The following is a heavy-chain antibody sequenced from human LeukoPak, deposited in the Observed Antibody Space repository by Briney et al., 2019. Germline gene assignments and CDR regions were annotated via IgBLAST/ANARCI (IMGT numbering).Heavy chain of an antibody. CDR2: IYSGGST. V-gene: IGHV3-66*01. J-gene: IGHJ3*02. Sequence: SGGSLRPSCAASGFTVSSNYMSWARQAPGKGLEWVSVIYSGGSTYYADSVKGRFTISRDNSKNTLYLQMNSHRAGHTAVYYCARDLSGSYYEDAFDIWGQGTMVTVSS. D-gene: IGHD1-26*01. CDR3: ARDLSGSYYEDAFDI. CDR1: GFTVSSNY.